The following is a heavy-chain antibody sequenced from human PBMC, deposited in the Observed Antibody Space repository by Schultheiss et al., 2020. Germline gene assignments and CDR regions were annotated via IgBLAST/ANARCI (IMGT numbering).Heavy chain of an antibody. J-gene: IGHJ4*02. D-gene: IGHD3-22*01. CDR2: INWNGGST. CDR1: GFTFDDYG. V-gene: IGHV3-20*01. CDR3: ARRGYYYDSSGYYHLFDY. Sequence: GGSLRLSCAASGFTFDDYGMSWVRQAPGKGLEWVSGINWNGGSTGYADSVKGRFTISRDNAKNSLYLQMNSLRAEDTALYHCARRGYYYDSSGYYHLFDYWGQGTLVTVSS.